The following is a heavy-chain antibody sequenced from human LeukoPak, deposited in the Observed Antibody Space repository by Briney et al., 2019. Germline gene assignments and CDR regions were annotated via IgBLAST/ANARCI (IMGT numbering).Heavy chain of an antibody. V-gene: IGHV1-18*01. J-gene: IGHJ4*02. Sequence: ASVEVSCKASGYTFTSYGISWVRQAPGQGLEWMGWISAYNGNTNYAQKLQGRVTMTTDTSTSTAYMELRSLRSDDTAVYYCAKAEMESDSGDYWGQGTLVTVSS. CDR3: AKAEMESDSGDY. D-gene: IGHD5-12*01. CDR2: ISAYNGNT. CDR1: GYTFTSYG.